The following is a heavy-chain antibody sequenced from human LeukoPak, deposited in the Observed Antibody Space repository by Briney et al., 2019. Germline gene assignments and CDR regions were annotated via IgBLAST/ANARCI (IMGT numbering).Heavy chain of an antibody. V-gene: IGHV4-39*01. D-gene: IGHD3-22*01. J-gene: IGHJ4*02. CDR3: ARRDDSSGYHKIFDY. CDR1: GGSISSGPYY. Sequence: SETLSLTCTVSGGSISSGPYYWGWIRQPPGKGLEWIGNIYYGENTYYNPSLKSRVTISIDTSKNQFYLKLSSLTAADTAVYFCARRDDSSGYHKIFDYWGQGTLVTVSS. CDR2: IYYGENT.